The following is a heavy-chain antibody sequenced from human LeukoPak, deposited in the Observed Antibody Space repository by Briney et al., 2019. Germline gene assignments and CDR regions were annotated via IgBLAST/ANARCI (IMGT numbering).Heavy chain of an antibody. J-gene: IGHJ6*03. D-gene: IGHD4-17*01. V-gene: IGHV4-39*07. CDR2: IYYSGST. CDR1: GGSISSSSYY. CDR3: ARVYGDNRWLGFYYYYMDV. Sequence: SETLSLTCTVSGGSISSSSYYWGWIRQPPGKGLEWIGSIYYSGSTYYNPSLKSRVTISVDTSKNQFSLKLSSVTAADTAVYYCARVYGDNRWLGFYYYYMDVWGKGTTVTVSS.